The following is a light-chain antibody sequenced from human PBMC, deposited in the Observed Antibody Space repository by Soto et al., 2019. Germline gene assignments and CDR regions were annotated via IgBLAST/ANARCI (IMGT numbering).Light chain of an antibody. CDR1: QSVGTN. CDR3: QQFDTWPRT. Sequence: EIVMTQSPGTLSVSPGERATLSCRASQSVGTNLAWYQQKPGQAPRLLIHRASSRATGIPARFSGSGSGTEFTLTISSLQSEDFAVYYCQQFDTWPRTFGQGTKVEIK. J-gene: IGKJ1*01. CDR2: RAS. V-gene: IGKV3-15*01.